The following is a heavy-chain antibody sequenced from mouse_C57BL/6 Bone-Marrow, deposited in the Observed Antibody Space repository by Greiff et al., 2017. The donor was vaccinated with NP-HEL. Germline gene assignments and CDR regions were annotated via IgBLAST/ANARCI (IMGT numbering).Heavy chain of an antibody. CDR2: ISDGGSYT. CDR3: ARGTGTGY. V-gene: IGHV5-4*01. D-gene: IGHD4-1*01. J-gene: IGHJ2*01. CDR1: GFTFSSYA. Sequence: EVQLVESGGGLVKPGGSLKLSCAASGFTFSSYAMSWVRQTPEKRLEWVATISDGGSYTYYPDNVKGRFTISRDNAKNNLYLQMSHLKSEDTAMYYCARGTGTGYWGQGTTLTVSS.